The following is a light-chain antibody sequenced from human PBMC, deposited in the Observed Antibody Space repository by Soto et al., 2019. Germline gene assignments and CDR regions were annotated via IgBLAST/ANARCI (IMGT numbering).Light chain of an antibody. J-gene: IGKJ1*01. CDR1: QSLNSNY. CDR3: AHYDSAPST. CDR2: GAS. Sequence: EIVLTQSPGTLSLSPGERAALSCRASQSLNSNYLAWYQQKPGQAPRRLIYGASNRPTGIPDRFSGSWSATDFTLTISRLEPEDIAVYYCAHYDSAPSTFVHRIKVDIK. V-gene: IGKV3-20*01.